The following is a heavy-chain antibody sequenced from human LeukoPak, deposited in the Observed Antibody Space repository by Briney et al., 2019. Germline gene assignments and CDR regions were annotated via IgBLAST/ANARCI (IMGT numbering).Heavy chain of an antibody. J-gene: IGHJ4*02. D-gene: IGHD3-22*01. CDR2: ISAYNGNT. V-gene: IGHV1-18*01. Sequence: ASVKVSCKASGYTFTSYGISWVRQAPGQGLEWMRWISAYNGNTNYAQKLQGRVTMTTDTSTSTAYMELRSLRSDDTAVYYCAGGHYYDSSGHPGVWGQGTLVTVSS. CDR3: AGGHYYDSSGHPGV. CDR1: GYTFTSYG.